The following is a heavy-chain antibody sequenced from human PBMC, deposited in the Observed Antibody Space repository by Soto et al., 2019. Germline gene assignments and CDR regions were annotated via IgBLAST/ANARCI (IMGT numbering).Heavy chain of an antibody. D-gene: IGHD6-13*01. CDR3: AKDSSTWTDYSYYGMDV. CDR2: ISGIGGST. Sequence: PGGPLRLSCAASGFTFSSYAMSWVRQAPGKGLEWVLVISGIGGSTYHADFVKGRFTISRDSLKNSLYLQMNSLRVDDTAVYYCAKDSSTWTDYSYYGMDVWGQGTTVTVSS. V-gene: IGHV3-23*01. CDR1: GFTFSSYA. J-gene: IGHJ6*02.